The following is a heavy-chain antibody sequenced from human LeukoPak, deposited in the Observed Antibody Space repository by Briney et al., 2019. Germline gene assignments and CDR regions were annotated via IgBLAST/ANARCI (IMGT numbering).Heavy chain of an antibody. CDR3: AREMYDSGGYRVSYFDY. V-gene: IGHV4-39*07. CDR2: IYYSGST. J-gene: IGHJ4*02. CDR1: GGSISSSSYY. Sequence: SETLSLTCTVSGGSISSSSYYWGWIRQPPGTGLEWIGSIYYSGSTYYNPSLLSRVTISTDTSKNQFSLKLSSVTAADTAVYYCAREMYDSGGYRVSYFDYWGQGSLVTVSS. D-gene: IGHD3-22*01.